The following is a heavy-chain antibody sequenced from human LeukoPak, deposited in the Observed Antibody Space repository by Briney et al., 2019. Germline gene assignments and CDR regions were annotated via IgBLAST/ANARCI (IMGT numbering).Heavy chain of an antibody. Sequence: GGTLRLSCAASGFTFSVYYMSWVRQAPGKGLEWVSYISSSGSTIYYADSVKGRFTISRDNAKNSLYLQMNSLRAEDTAVYYCAREERERWPHFDYWGQGTLVTVSS. D-gene: IGHD1-26*01. V-gene: IGHV3-11*01. CDR2: ISSSGSTI. CDR1: GFTFSVYY. CDR3: AREERERWPHFDY. J-gene: IGHJ4*02.